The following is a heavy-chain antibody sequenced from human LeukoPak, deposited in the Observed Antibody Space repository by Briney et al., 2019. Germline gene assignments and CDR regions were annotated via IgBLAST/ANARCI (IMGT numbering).Heavy chain of an antibody. CDR3: ARHGYSSGWSAPFGY. D-gene: IGHD6-19*01. V-gene: IGHV4-34*01. CDR2: INHSGST. J-gene: IGHJ4*02. CDR1: GGSFSGYY. Sequence: SETLSLTCAVYGGSFSGYYWSWIRQPPGKGLEWIGEINHSGSTNYNPSLKSRVTISVDTSKNQCSLKLSSVTAADTAVYYCARHGYSSGWSAPFGYWGQGTMVTVSS.